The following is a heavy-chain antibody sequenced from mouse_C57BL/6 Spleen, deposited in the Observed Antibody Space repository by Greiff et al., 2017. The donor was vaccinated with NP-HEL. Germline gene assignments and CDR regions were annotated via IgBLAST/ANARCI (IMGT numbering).Heavy chain of an antibody. J-gene: IGHJ4*01. Sequence: QVQLKESGPGLVAPSQSLSITCTVSGFSLTSYGVHWVRQPPGKGLEWLVVIWSDGSTTYNSALKSRLSISKDNSKSQVFLKMNSLQTDDTAMYYCARHDDYDDGYAMDYWGQGTSVTVSS. CDR2: IWSDGST. V-gene: IGHV2-6-1*01. CDR3: ARHDDYDDGYAMDY. CDR1: GFSLTSYG. D-gene: IGHD2-4*01.